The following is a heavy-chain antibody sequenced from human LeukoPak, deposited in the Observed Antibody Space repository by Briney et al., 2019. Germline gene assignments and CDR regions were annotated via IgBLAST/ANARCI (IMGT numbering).Heavy chain of an antibody. CDR2: IKVDGIEE. V-gene: IGHV3-7*04. CDR3: ARDNAGSGWVY. J-gene: IGHJ4*02. CDR1: GFIFSDYW. Sequence: GGSLRLSCVASGFIFSDYWMSWVRQAPGKGPEWVANIKVDGIEEYYADSVKGRFTISRDNAKNSLYLQMNSLRAEDTAVYYCARDNAGSGWVYWGQGTLVTVSS. D-gene: IGHD6-19*01.